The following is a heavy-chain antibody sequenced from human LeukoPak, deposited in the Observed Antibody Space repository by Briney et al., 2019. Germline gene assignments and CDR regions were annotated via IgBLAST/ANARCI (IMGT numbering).Heavy chain of an antibody. Sequence: SETLSLTCTVSGGSISNSNYYWGWIRQPPGKGLEWIGSFSYNGSTYYNPSLKSRVTISVDTSKNQFSLKLASVTAADTAVYYCARRTSNPVGAIDYWGQGTLVTVSS. V-gene: IGHV4-39*01. CDR3: ARRTSNPVGAIDY. D-gene: IGHD1-26*01. CDR2: FSYNGST. CDR1: GGSISNSNYY. J-gene: IGHJ4*02.